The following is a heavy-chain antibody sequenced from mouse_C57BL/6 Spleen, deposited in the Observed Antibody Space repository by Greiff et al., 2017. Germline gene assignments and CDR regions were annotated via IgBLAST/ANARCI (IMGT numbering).Heavy chain of an antibody. V-gene: IGHV3-6*01. CDR1: GYSITSGYY. CDR2: ISYDGSN. D-gene: IGHD2-1*01. CDR3: ARARDYGNYYFDY. Sequence: VQLQQSGPGLVKPSQSLSLTCSVTGYSITSGYYWNWIRQFPGNKLEWMGYISYDGSNNYNPSLKNRISITRDTSKNQFFLKLNSVTTEDTATYYCARARDYGNYYFDYWGQGTTLTVSS. J-gene: IGHJ2*01.